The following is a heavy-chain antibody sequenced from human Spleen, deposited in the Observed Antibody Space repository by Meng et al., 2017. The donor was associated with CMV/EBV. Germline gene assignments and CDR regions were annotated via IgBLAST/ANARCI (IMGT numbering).Heavy chain of an antibody. D-gene: IGHD2-15*01. CDR2: VYYDGTT. CDR1: GVSISRNSYF. CDR3: ARDGLDHKSIVVIMDV. V-gene: IGHV4-39*07. Sequence: SETLSLTCTVSGVSISRNSYFWGWIRQPPGKGLEWIGNVYYDGTTYYNPSLKSRVTMAVDMSKNQFSLKLSSVTAADTAMYYCARDGLDHKSIVVIMDVWGQGTTVTVSS. J-gene: IGHJ6*02.